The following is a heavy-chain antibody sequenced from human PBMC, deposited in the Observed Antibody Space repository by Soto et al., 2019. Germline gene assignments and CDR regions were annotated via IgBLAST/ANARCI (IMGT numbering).Heavy chain of an antibody. CDR1: GFTVSSNY. Sequence: GSLRLSCAASGFTVSSNYMSWVRQAPGKGLEWVSVIYSGGSTYYADSVKGRFTISRDNSKNTLYLQMNSLRAEDTAVYYCARDHSDHDAFDIWGQGTMVTVSS. J-gene: IGHJ3*02. V-gene: IGHV3-66*01. CDR2: IYSGGST. CDR3: ARDHSDHDAFDI.